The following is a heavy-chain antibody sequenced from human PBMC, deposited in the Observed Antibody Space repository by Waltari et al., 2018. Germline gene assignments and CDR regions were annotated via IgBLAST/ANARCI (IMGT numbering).Heavy chain of an antibody. D-gene: IGHD6-6*01. CDR3: ALDREYEGWFDP. J-gene: IGHJ5*02. CDR2: YDPEDGET. Sequence: QVQLVQSGAEVRKPGASVKVSCNVSGQSLSESSIHWVRQAPGKGPEWMGGYDPEDGETNYAQKFKGRLSMTEDTDTAYMELTSLQSDDTAVYYCALDREYEGWFDPWGQGTLVTVSS. V-gene: IGHV1-24*01. CDR1: GQSLSESS.